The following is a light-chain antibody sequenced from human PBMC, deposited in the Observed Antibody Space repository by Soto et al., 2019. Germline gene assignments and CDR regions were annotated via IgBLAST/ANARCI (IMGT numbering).Light chain of an antibody. CDR2: EVS. Sequence: QSVLTQPASVSGSPGQSITISCTGTSSDVGGYNYVSWYQQHPGKAPKLMIYEVSNRPSGVSNRFSGSKSGTSASLVITGLQAEDEADYYCQSYDSSLSGVVFGGGTKLTVL. CDR3: QSYDSSLSGVV. V-gene: IGLV2-14*01. CDR1: SSDVGGYNY. J-gene: IGLJ2*01.